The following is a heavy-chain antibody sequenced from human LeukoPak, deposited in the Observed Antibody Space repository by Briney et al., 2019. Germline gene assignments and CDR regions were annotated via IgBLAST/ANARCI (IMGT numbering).Heavy chain of an antibody. D-gene: IGHD6-13*01. V-gene: IGHV1-69*01. Sequence: SVKVSCKASGGTFSSYAISWVRQAPGQGLEWMGGIIPIFGTANYAQKFQGRVTITADESTSTAYMELSSLRSEDTAVYYCARVAAAGTPLGNWGQGTLVTVSS. CDR2: IIPIFGTA. CDR1: GGTFSSYA. J-gene: IGHJ4*02. CDR3: ARVAAAGTPLGN.